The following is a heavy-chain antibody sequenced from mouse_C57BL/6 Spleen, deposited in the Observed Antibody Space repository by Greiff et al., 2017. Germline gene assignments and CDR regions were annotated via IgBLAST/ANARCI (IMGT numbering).Heavy chain of an antibody. CDR3: ARRPTVVANFDY. CDR2: IYPGDGDT. Sequence: VQLQQSGPELVKPGASVKISCKASGYAFSSSWMNWVKQRPGKGLEWIGRIYPGDGDTNYNGKFKGKATLTADKSSSTAYMHLSSLTSEDSAVYCCARRPTVVANFDYWGQGTTLTVSS. CDR1: GYAFSSSW. D-gene: IGHD1-1*01. V-gene: IGHV1-82*01. J-gene: IGHJ2*01.